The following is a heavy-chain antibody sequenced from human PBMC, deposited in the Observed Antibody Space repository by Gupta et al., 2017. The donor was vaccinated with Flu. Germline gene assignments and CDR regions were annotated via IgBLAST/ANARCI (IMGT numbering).Heavy chain of an antibody. CDR2: IKQDGSEK. J-gene: IGHJ4*02. CDR3: ARDPPQSDY. CDR1: GFTFSSYW. V-gene: IGHV3-7*01. Sequence: EVQLVESGGGLVQPGVSLSISCAASGFTFSSYWMSWVRQDPGKGLEWVANIKQDGSEKYYVDSVKGRFTISRDNAKNSLYLQMNSLRAEDTAVYYCARDPPQSDYWGQGTLVTVSS.